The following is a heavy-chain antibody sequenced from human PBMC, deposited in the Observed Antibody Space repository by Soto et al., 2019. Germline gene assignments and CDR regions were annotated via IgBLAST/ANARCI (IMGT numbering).Heavy chain of an antibody. CDR2: ISYDGSNK. V-gene: IGHV3-30*18. CDR1: GFTFSSYG. D-gene: IGHD2-15*01. Sequence: GGSLRLSCAASGFTFSSYGMHWARQAPGKGLEWVAVISYDGSNKYYADSVKGRFTISRDNSKNTLYLQMNSLRAEDTAVYYCAKERAYCSGGSCYSSDYYYYYGMDVWGQGTTVTVSS. CDR3: AKERAYCSGGSCYSSDYYYYYGMDV. J-gene: IGHJ6*02.